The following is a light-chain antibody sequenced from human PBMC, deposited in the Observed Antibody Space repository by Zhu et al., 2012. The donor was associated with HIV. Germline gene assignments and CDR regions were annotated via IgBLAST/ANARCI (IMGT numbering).Light chain of an antibody. CDR2: DTS. V-gene: IGKV1-9*01. J-gene: IGKJ3*01. Sequence: DVQLIQSPAFLSASVGDRVTITCRASESVSRYLAWYQQKPGKAPKLLIYDTSILQSGVPSTFSGSGSGTEFTLTISSLQPEDFATYYCQQLNTYPLFTFGPGTKVDIK. CDR1: ESVSRY. CDR3: QQLNTYPLFT.